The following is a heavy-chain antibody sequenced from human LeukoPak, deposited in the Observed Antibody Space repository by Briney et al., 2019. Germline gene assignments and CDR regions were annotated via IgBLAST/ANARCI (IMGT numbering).Heavy chain of an antibody. CDR1: GYTFTSYY. CDR2: INPSGGST. D-gene: IGHD2-15*01. V-gene: IGHV1-46*01. CDR3: ARDLGVVVAAPFYYYYGMDV. J-gene: IGHJ6*02. Sequence: GASVKVSCKASGYTFTSYYMHWVRQAPGQGLEWMGIINPSGGSTSYAQKFQGRVTMTRDTSTSTAYMELRSLRSDDTAVYYCARDLGVVVAAPFYYYYGMDVWGQGTTVTVSS.